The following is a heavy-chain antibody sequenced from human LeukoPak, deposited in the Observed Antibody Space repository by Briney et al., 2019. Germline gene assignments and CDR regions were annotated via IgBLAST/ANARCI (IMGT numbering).Heavy chain of an antibody. CDR3: AKESASNIAARTDY. Sequence: GRSLRLSCAASGFTFSTYAIHWVRQAPGKGLEWVAFISNNGRNKDYADSVKGRFTISRDNSKNTLYLQMNSLRAEDTAVYYCAKESASNIAARTDYWGQGTLVTVSS. V-gene: IGHV3-30*04. CDR1: GFTFSTYA. CDR2: ISNNGRNK. D-gene: IGHD6-6*01. J-gene: IGHJ4*02.